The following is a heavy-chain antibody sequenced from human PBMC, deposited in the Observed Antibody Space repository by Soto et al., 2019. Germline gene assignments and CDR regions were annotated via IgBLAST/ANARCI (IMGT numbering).Heavy chain of an antibody. CDR2: IYYSGSA. CDR3: ARGGGYCSGGSCYSGVIPYYYYYYMDV. Sequence: PSETLSLTCTVSGGSISSYYWSWIRQPPGKGPEWIGYIYYSGSANYNPSLKSRVTISVDTSKNQFSLKLSSVTAADTAVYYCARGGGYCSGGSCYSGVIPYYYYYYMDVWGKGTTVTVSS. V-gene: IGHV4-59*01. J-gene: IGHJ6*03. D-gene: IGHD2-15*01. CDR1: GGSISSYY.